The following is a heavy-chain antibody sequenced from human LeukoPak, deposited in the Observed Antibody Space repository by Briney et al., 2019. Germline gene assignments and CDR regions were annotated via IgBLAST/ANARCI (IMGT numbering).Heavy chain of an antibody. Sequence: GRSLRLSCAASGFTFSSYGMHWVRQSPGKGLEWVAVIWYDGSNKYYADSVKGRFTISRDNSKNTLYLQLNSLRAEDTAVYYCARIYLGSSGWYYFDYWGQGTLVTVSS. CDR2: IWYDGSNK. CDR1: GFTFSSYG. V-gene: IGHV3-33*01. D-gene: IGHD6-19*01. J-gene: IGHJ4*02. CDR3: ARIYLGSSGWYYFDY.